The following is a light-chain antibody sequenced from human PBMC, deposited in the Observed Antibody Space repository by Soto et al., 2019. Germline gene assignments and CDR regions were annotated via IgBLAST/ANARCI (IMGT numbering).Light chain of an antibody. J-gene: IGKJ5*01. V-gene: IGKV3-15*01. CDR1: QSVSSS. Sequence: EIVVTQSPATLSVSPGERVTLSCRASQSVSSSLAWYQQRPGQAPRLLIYDTSTRAPGIAARFSGSGSGTEFTLTISSLQSEDVAVYYCQQRNIWPPVTFGQGTRLEIK. CDR2: DTS. CDR3: QQRNIWPPVT.